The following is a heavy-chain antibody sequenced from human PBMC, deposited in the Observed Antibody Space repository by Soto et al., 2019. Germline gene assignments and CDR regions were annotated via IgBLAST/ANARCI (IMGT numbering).Heavy chain of an antibody. Sequence: VQLLESGGDLVQSGGSLRLSCAAYGFTFSIYAMNCVRQAPGKGLEWVSVISGSGGSTYYADSVKGRFTISRDNSRNMVFLQVNSLRAEDTAVYFCAKDSCYCSGDTCASFCGSDTCASYFDSWGQGTLVTVSS. D-gene: IGHD2-15*01. CDR1: GFTFSIYA. CDR3: AKDSCYCSGDTCASFCGSDTCASYFDS. V-gene: IGHV3-23*01. J-gene: IGHJ4*02. CDR2: ISGSGGST.